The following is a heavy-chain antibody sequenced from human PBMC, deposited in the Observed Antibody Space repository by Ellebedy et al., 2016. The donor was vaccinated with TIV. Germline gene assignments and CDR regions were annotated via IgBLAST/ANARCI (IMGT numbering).Heavy chain of an antibody. CDR2: ISSSSSTI. Sequence: GGSLRLSXATSGFTFSSYSMNWVRQAPGKGLEWVSYISSSSSTIYYADSVKGRFTISRDNAKNSLYLQMNSLRDEDTAVYYCARDERLISGSYFDYWGQGTLVTVSS. J-gene: IGHJ4*02. V-gene: IGHV3-48*02. D-gene: IGHD1-26*01. CDR1: GFTFSSYS. CDR3: ARDERLISGSYFDY.